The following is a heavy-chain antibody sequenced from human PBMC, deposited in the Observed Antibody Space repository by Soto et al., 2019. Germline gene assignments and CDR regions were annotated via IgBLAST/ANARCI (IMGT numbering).Heavy chain of an antibody. Sequence: PGWSLRLFCAASGLTVSGKKYLAWVRTAPGKGLECDSSLYYIDDTYYADSVKGQFTISGDSSKTIVYLQMNRLSPKATAVYYCANLHLREHAYDIWGQGTEVTVSS. CDR2: LYYIDDT. D-gene: IGHD4-17*01. J-gene: IGHJ3*02. CDR1: GLTVSGKKY. CDR3: ANLHLREHAYDI. V-gene: IGHV3-53*01.